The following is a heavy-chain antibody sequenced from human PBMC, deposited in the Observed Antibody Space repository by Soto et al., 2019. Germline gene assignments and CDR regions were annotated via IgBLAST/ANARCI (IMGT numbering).Heavy chain of an antibody. J-gene: IGHJ4*02. CDR1: GFTFSSYA. V-gene: IGHV3-23*01. CDR3: AKLSGDSWGYFDY. Sequence: EVQLLESGGGLVQPGGSLRLSCAASGFTFSSYAMSWVRQAPGKGLKWDSALTSSGGNTYYADSVKGRFTISRDNSKNTLYLQMNSLGAEDTAVYYCAKLSGDSWGYFDYWGQGTLVTVSS. CDR2: LTSSGGNT. D-gene: IGHD2-21*02.